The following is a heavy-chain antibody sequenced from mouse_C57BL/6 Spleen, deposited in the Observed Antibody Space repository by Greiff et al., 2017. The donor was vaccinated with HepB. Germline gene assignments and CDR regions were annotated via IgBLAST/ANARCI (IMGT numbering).Heavy chain of an antibody. CDR3: ARKGDYDDGTWFAY. CDR2: IWSGGST. V-gene: IGHV2-2*01. J-gene: IGHJ3*01. D-gene: IGHD2-4*01. CDR1: GFSLTSYG. Sequence: VQGVESGPGLVQPSQSLSITCTVSGFSLTSYGVHWVRQSPGKGLEWLGVIWSGGSTDYNAAFISRLSISKDNSKSQVFFKMNSLQADYTAIYYCARKGDYDDGTWFAYWGQGTLVTVSA.